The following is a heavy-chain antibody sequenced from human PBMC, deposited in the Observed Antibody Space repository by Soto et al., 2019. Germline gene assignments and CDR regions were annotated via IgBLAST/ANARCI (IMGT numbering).Heavy chain of an antibody. CDR3: ATLIPDFWSGYYI. CDR1: AYTLTELS. D-gene: IGHD3-3*01. V-gene: IGHV1-24*01. J-gene: IGHJ4*02. CDR2: FDPEDGET. Sequence: ASVKVSCKVSAYTLTELSMHWVRQARGKGVEWVGGFDPEDGETIYAKKFEGRVTMNEDTSTDTAYMELSSLRYEDTAVYYCATLIPDFWSGYYIWGQGTLVTVSS.